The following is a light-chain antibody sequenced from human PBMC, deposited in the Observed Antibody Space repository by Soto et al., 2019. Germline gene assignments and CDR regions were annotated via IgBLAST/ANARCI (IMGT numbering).Light chain of an antibody. CDR3: NSYTTSNTFV. V-gene: IGLV2-14*03. CDR1: SSDIGAHNF. J-gene: IGLJ1*01. Sequence: QSALTQPASVSGSPGQARTVSCSGTSSDIGAHNFVSWYQQHPGKAPKLIIYEVINRPSGVSDRFSGSKSGNTASLTISGLQSEDEADYYCNSYTTSNTFVFGSGTKVTV. CDR2: EVI.